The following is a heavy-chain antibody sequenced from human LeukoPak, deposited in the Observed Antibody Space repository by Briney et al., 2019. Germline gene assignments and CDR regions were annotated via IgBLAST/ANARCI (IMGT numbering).Heavy chain of an antibody. CDR3: ARDRGYSSGREGFDP. D-gene: IGHD6-19*01. V-gene: IGHV1-69*04. CDR1: GGTFSSYA. Sequence: SVKVSCKASGGTFSSYAISWVRQAPGQGLEWMGRIIPILGIANYAQKFQGRVTITADKSTSTAYMELSSLRSEDTAVYYCARDRGYSSGREGFDPWGQGTLVTVSS. J-gene: IGHJ5*02. CDR2: IIPILGIA.